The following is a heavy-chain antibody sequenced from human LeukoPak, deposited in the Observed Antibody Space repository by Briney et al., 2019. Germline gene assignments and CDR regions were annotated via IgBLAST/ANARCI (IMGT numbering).Heavy chain of an antibody. CDR2: MNPNSGNT. CDR3: ARVLSWFGELFVYYFDY. J-gene: IGHJ4*02. V-gene: IGHV1-8*01. Sequence: ASVRVSCKASGYTFTSYDINWVRQAPGQGLEWMGWMNPNSGNTGYAQKFQGRVTMTRNTSISTAYMELSSLRSEDTAVYYCARVLSWFGELFVYYFDYWGQGTLVTVSS. D-gene: IGHD3-10*01. CDR1: GYTFTSYD.